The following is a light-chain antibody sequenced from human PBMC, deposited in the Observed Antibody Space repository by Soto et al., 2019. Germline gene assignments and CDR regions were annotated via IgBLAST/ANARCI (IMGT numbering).Light chain of an antibody. CDR2: GAS. J-gene: IGKJ1*01. CDR3: QQGHSAWT. Sequence: DIQMTQSPSSLSASVGDRVTLTCRASQSISSFLNWYQQKPGKAPKVLIYGASSLQTGVPSRFSGSGSGTDFTLTISSLQPEDSATYYCQQGHSAWTF. CDR1: QSISSF. V-gene: IGKV1-39*01.